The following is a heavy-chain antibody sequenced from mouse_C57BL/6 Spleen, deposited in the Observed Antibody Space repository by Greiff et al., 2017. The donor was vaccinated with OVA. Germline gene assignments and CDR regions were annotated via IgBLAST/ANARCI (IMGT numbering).Heavy chain of an antibody. J-gene: IGHJ2*01. D-gene: IGHD1-1*01. CDR2: INPNNGGT. CDR1: GYTFTDYY. V-gene: IGHV1-26*01. Sequence: VQLQQSGPELVKPGASVKISCKASGYTFTDYYMNWVKQSHGKSLEWIGDINPNNGGTSYNQKFKGKATLTVDKSSSTAYMELRSLTSEDSAVYYCATDYYGSKQGFDYWGQGTTLTVSS. CDR3: ATDYYGSKQGFDY.